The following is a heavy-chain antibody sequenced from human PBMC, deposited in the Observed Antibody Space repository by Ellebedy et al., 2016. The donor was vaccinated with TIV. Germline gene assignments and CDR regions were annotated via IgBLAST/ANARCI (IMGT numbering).Heavy chain of an antibody. D-gene: IGHD6-19*01. CDR3: ARSAPPKWLALRAEYFQH. V-gene: IGHV3-7*01. CDR1: GFTFSSHW. J-gene: IGHJ1*01. CDR2: IKQDGSEK. Sequence: GGSLRLSCAASGFTFSSHWMSWVRQAPGKGLEWVANIKQDGSEKYYVDSVKGRFTISRDNAKNSLYLQMNSLRAEETAVYYGARSAPPKWLALRAEYFQHWGQGTLVTVSS.